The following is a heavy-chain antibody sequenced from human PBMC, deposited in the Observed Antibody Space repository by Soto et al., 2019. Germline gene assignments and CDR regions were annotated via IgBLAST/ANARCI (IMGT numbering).Heavy chain of an antibody. Sequence: GGSLRLSCAASGFTFNIYGMHWVRQAPCKGLEWVAVISYDGVNKKYADAVKGRFTISRDNSKNTLDLQMNSLRPEDTAVYYCARASYYYDGSGYHGYWGQGSLVTVSS. CDR2: ISYDGVNK. J-gene: IGHJ4*02. CDR3: ARASYYYDGSGYHGY. D-gene: IGHD3-22*01. CDR1: GFTFNIYG. V-gene: IGHV3-30*03.